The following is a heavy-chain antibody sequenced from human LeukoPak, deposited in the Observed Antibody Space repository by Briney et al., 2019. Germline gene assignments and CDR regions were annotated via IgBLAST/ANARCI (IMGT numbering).Heavy chain of an antibody. Sequence: GGSLRLSCAASGFTFSSYGMHWVLHAPGKGMSRVAVISYDGSNKYYADCVKGRFTISRDNSKNTLYLQMNSLRAEDTAVYYCAKDPHRSTYYDFWSGYFLNPVDYWGQGTLVTVSS. V-gene: IGHV3-30*18. J-gene: IGHJ4*02. D-gene: IGHD3-3*01. CDR2: ISYDGSNK. CDR1: GFTFSSYG. CDR3: AKDPHRSTYYDFWSGYFLNPVDY.